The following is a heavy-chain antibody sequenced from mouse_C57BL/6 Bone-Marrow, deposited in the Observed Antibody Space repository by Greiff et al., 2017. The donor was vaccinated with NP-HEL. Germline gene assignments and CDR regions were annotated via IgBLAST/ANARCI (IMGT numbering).Heavy chain of an antibody. CDR2: INPSTGGT. Sequence: EVKLQESGPELVKPGASVKISCKASGYSFTGYYMNWVKQSPEKSLEWIGEINPSTGGTTYNQKFKAKATLTVDKSSSTAYMQLKSLTSEDSAVYYCARWRDYGNFYAMDYWGQGTSVTVSS. CDR1: GYSFTGYY. J-gene: IGHJ4*01. V-gene: IGHV1-42*01. CDR3: ARWRDYGNFYAMDY. D-gene: IGHD2-1*01.